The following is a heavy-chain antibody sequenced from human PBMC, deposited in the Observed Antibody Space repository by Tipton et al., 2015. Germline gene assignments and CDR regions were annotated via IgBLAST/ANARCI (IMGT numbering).Heavy chain of an antibody. CDR2: IQYSGST. Sequence: TLSLTCSVSSDSISKYYWSWIRQPPGKELEWIGYIQYSGSTNYNPSLKSRVTISVDTSKTQFSLKMSSVTASDTAVYYCARARGRHGGLFDSWGQVALVTVSS. V-gene: IGHV4-59*01. CDR1: SDSISKYY. CDR3: ARARGRHGGLFDS. J-gene: IGHJ4*02. D-gene: IGHD4-23*01.